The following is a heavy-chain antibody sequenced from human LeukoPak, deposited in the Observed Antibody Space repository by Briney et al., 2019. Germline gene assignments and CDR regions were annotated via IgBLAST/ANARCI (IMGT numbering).Heavy chain of an antibody. V-gene: IGHV1-2*02. CDR2: INPNSGVT. J-gene: IGHJ4*02. CDR3: ARDRDGYCTNGVCYFDY. D-gene: IGHD2-8*01. CDR1: GYTFTGYY. Sequence: GASVSVSCKASGYTFTGYYMHWVRQAPGQGLEWMGWINPNSGVTNYAQRFQGRVTMTRDTSISTAYIDLSRLRYDDTAVYYCARDRDGYCTNGVCYFDYWGQGTLVTVSS.